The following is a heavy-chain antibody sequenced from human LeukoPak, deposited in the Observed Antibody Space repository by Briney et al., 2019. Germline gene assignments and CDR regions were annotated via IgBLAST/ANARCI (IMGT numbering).Heavy chain of an antibody. D-gene: IGHD5-12*01. J-gene: IGHJ6*03. Sequence: KSSETLSLTCIVSGGSTSSYYWSWIRQPPGKGLEWIGYIHYSGSTHYNPSLKSRVTISVDTSKNQVSLKLRSVTAADTAVYYCARTTEGYAGGPGYSYYYYMDVWGKGTTVTISS. CDR3: ARTTEGYAGGPGYSYYYYMDV. CDR2: IHYSGST. V-gene: IGHV4-59*01. CDR1: GGSTSSYY.